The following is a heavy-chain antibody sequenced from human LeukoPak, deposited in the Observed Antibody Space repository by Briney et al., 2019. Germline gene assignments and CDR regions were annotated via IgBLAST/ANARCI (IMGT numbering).Heavy chain of an antibody. V-gene: IGHV4-61*02. D-gene: IGHD2-2*01. J-gene: IGHJ3*02. CDR1: GGSFSSGSYY. Sequence: KPSETLSLTCAVYGGSFSSGSYYWSWIRQPAGKGLEWIGRIYTSGSTNYNPSLKSRVTISVDTSKNQFSLKLSSVTAADTAVYYCARVNIVVDAFDIWGQGTMVTVSS. CDR2: IYTSGST. CDR3: ARVNIVVDAFDI.